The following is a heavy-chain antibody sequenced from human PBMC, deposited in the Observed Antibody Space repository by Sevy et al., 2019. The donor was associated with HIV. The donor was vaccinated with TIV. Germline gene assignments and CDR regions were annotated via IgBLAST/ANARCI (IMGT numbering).Heavy chain of an antibody. CDR3: ARRGPNYDYIWGSYRDAFDI. CDR2: ISYDGSNK. J-gene: IGHJ3*02. Sequence: GGSLRLSCAASGFTFSSYAMHWVRQAPGKGLEWVAVISYDGSNKYYADSVKGRFTISRDNSKNTLYLQMNSLRAEDTAVYYCARRGPNYDYIWGSYRDAFDIWGQGTMVTVSS. CDR1: GFTFSSYA. D-gene: IGHD3-16*02. V-gene: IGHV3-30*04.